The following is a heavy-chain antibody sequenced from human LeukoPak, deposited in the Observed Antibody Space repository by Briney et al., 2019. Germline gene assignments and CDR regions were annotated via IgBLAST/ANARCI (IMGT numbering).Heavy chain of an antibody. J-gene: IGHJ2*01. CDR1: GGSMSSYY. CDR2: IYTSGST. D-gene: IGHD7-27*01. CDR3: TRDPGDTWYFDL. Sequence: SETLSLTCTVSGGSMSSYYWSWIRQPAGKGLEWIGRIYTSGSTNYNPSLKSRVTVSIDTSKNQFSLKMNSVAAADTAVYYCTRDPGDTWYFDLWGRGTLVTDSS. V-gene: IGHV4-4*07.